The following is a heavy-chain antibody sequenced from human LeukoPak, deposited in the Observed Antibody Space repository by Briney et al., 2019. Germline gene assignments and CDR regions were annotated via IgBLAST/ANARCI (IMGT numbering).Heavy chain of an antibody. Sequence: HPGGSLRLSCEASGFIFSSYAMSWVRQGPGKGLEWVSGISGSGGKTYYAGSVLGRFTISRDNSRDTLYLQMNNLRAEDTAIYYCASCASISCLVGYYYYYMDVWGKGTTVTVSS. V-gene: IGHV3-23*01. CDR3: ASCASISCLVGYYYYYMDV. J-gene: IGHJ6*03. CDR1: GFIFSSYA. D-gene: IGHD2-2*01. CDR2: ISGSGGKT.